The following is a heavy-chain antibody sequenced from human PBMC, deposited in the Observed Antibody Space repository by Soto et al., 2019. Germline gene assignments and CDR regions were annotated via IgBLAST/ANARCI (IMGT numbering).Heavy chain of an antibody. D-gene: IGHD2-8*01. Sequence: ASVKVSCKASGYSFISYGINWVRQAPGQGPEWMGWINAYNGYTNYAQKLQGRVTLTADTSTSTAYMELRSLRSDDTAVYFCARDDCTNGVCYIGYWGQGTLVTVSS. CDR1: GYSFISYG. CDR3: ARDDCTNGVCYIGY. J-gene: IGHJ4*02. CDR2: INAYNGYT. V-gene: IGHV1-18*04.